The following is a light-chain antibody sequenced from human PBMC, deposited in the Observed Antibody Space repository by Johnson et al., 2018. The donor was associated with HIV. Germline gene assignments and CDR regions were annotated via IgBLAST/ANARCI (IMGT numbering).Light chain of an antibody. V-gene: IGLV1-51*01. J-gene: IGLJ1*01. CDR3: GTWDSSLSAPYV. Sequence: QSVLTQPPSVSAAPGQKVTISCSGSSSNIGNNYVSWYQQLPGTAPKLLIYDNNKLPSGIPDRFSASKSGASATLGITGLPTGDEADYYCGTWDSSLSAPYVFGTGTKVTVL. CDR2: DNN. CDR1: SSNIGNNY.